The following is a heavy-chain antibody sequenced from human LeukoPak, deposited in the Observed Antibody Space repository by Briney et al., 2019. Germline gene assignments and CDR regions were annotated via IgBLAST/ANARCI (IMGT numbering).Heavy chain of an antibody. CDR3: AKDRGGSSWSQVFDY. CDR1: GFTFSSYA. J-gene: IGHJ4*02. CDR2: ISGSGGST. V-gene: IGHV3-23*01. D-gene: IGHD6-13*01. Sequence: GGSLRLSCAASGFTFSSYAMNWVRQAPGKGLEWVSTISGSGGSTYYADSVKGRFTISRDNSKNTLWLQMNSLRAEDTAVYYCAKDRGGSSWSQVFDYWGQGNLVTVSS.